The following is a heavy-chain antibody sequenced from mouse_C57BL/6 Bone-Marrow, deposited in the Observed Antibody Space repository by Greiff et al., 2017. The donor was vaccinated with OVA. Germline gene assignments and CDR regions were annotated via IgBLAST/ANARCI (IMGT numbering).Heavy chain of an antibody. Sequence: QVQLQQPGAELVMPGASVKLSCKASGYTFTSYWMHWVKQRPGQGLEWIGEIDPSDSYTNYNQKFKGKSTLTVDKSSSTAYMQLSSLTSEDSAVYYCARGAEDYDEDWYFDVWGTGTTVTVSS. J-gene: IGHJ1*03. CDR2: IDPSDSYT. CDR1: GYTFTSYW. V-gene: IGHV1-69*01. D-gene: IGHD2-4*01. CDR3: ARGAEDYDEDWYFDV.